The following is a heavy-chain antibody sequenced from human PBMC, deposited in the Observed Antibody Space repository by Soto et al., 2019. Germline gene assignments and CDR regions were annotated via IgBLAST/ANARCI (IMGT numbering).Heavy chain of an antibody. D-gene: IGHD6-25*01. J-gene: IGHJ4*02. CDR3: ARIGDGNQRPFDY. CDR2: IIPVFNSA. CDR1: GYTFSSYT. Sequence: QMRLVQSGAEVKKPGSSVKVSCKASGYTFSSYTINWVRQAPGQGLELMGGIIPVFNSATYAQKFQGRVTITADESTSTAYLELRSLRSEDTAVYYCARIGDGNQRPFDYWGQGTLDTVSS. V-gene: IGHV1-69*01.